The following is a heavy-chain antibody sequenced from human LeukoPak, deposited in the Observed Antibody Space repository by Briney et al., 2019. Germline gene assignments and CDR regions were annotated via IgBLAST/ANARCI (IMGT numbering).Heavy chain of an antibody. CDR2: INPNSGGT. CDR3: ARGGIAAAGRTSAVDY. D-gene: IGHD6-13*01. Sequence: ASVKVSCKASGYSFTGYYMHWVRQAPGQGLEWMGRINPNSGGTNYAQKFQGRVTMTRDTPISTAYMELSSLRSEDTAVYYCARGGIAAAGRTSAVDYWGQGTLVTVSS. J-gene: IGHJ4*02. CDR1: GYSFTGYY. V-gene: IGHV1-2*06.